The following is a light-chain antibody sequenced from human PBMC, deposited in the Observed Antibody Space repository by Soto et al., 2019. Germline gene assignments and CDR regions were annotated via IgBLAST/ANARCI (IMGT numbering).Light chain of an antibody. Sequence: ELEMTQSPASLSASLGETVTLSCRATQTAYKNLAWYQQKSGQPPRLLIFAASTRAPGLPARFSGSGSGTEFTLTISSLQSEDSAIYYCQEYNRWPPEFIFGPGTRLEIK. CDR3: QEYNRWPPEFI. J-gene: IGKJ2*01. CDR1: QTAYKN. CDR2: AAS. V-gene: IGKV3-15*01.